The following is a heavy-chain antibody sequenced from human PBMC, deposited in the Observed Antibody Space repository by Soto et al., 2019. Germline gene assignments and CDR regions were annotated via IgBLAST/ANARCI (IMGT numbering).Heavy chain of an antibody. CDR1: GFTFSSYA. CDR3: AKDLAARRHYYMDV. Sequence: EVQLLESGGGLVQPGGSLRLSCAASGFTFSSYAMSWVRQAPGKGLEWVSAISGSGGSTYYADSVKGRFTISRYNSKNTLYLQMNSLRAEDTAVYYWAKDLAARRHYYMDVWGKGTTVTVSS. D-gene: IGHD6-6*01. J-gene: IGHJ6*03. V-gene: IGHV3-23*01. CDR2: ISGSGGST.